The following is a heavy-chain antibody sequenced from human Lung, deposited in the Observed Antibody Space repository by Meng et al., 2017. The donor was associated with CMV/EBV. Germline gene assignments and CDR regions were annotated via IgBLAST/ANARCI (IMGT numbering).Heavy chain of an antibody. Sequence: GGSLRLSCAASGFIFSTYAMHWVRQAPGKGLEWVAFILYDGSDKYYADSVKGRFTISRDNSKNTLYLQVSSLRPEDTAVYYCAKAHGLSTYFSLGYGLDVWGQWTTVTVSS. D-gene: IGHD2/OR15-2a*01. CDR3: AKAHGLSTYFSLGYGLDV. CDR1: GFIFSTYA. J-gene: IGHJ6*02. V-gene: IGHV3-30*02. CDR2: ILYDGSDK.